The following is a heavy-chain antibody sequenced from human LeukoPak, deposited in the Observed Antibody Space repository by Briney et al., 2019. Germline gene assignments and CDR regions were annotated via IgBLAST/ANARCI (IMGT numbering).Heavy chain of an antibody. CDR2: MSGSGAST. CDR3: AKGKDTYNYDSSGYYFGEY. V-gene: IGHV3-23*01. CDR1: GFTFSNYA. Sequence: GGSLRLSCAASGFTFSNYAMSWVRQAPGKGLEWVSAMSGSGASTFYADSVKGRFTISRDNSKNTLYLQMNSLGAEDTALYYCAKGKDTYNYDSSGYYFGEYWGQGTLVTVST. D-gene: IGHD3-22*01. J-gene: IGHJ4*02.